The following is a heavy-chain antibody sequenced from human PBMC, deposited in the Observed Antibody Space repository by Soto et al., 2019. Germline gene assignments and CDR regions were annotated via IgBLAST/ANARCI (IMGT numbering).Heavy chain of an antibody. CDR2: IYYTGST. CDR1: GDTIRRDY. D-gene: IGHD3-22*01. CDR3: VRGFYDSSGYSSHFDY. V-gene: IGHV4-59*01. J-gene: IGHJ4*02. Sequence: EALSVTWAMSGDTIRRDYWYWIRQPPGKRLEWIASIYYTGSTNYNPSLRSRVTMSLDTSKNQFSLKLISVTAADTVVYFCVRGFYDSSGYSSHFDYWGQG.